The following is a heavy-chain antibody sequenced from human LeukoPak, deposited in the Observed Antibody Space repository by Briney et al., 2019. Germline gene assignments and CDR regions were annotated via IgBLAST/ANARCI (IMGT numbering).Heavy chain of an antibody. CDR3: ARDGDIVVVPAAEAPYYYMDV. CDR1: GYTFTGYY. Sequence: ASVKASCKASGYTFTGYYMHWVRQAPGQGLEWMGWINPNSGGTNYAQKFQGRVTMTRDTSISTAYMELSRLRSDDTAVYYCARDGDIVVVPAAEAPYYYMDVWGKGTTVTVSS. CDR2: INPNSGGT. J-gene: IGHJ6*03. D-gene: IGHD2-2*01. V-gene: IGHV1-2*02.